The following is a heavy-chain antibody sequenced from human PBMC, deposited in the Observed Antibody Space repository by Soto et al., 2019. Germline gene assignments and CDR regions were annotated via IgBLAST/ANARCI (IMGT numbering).Heavy chain of an antibody. V-gene: IGHV1-24*01. J-gene: IGHJ6*03. CDR1: GYTLTELS. D-gene: IGHD6-13*01. CDR3: ATFLYRSKTRWYYYYWDV. CDR2: FDPEDGET. Sequence: ASVKVSCKVSGYTLTELSMHWVRQAPGKGLEWMGGFDPEDGETIYAQKFQGRVTMTEDTSTDTAYMELSSLRSEDTAVYYCATFLYRSKTRWYYYYWDVGGKGTRVTVSS.